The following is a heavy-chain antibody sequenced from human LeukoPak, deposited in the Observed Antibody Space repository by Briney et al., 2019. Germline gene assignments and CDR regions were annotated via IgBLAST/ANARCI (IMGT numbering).Heavy chain of an antibody. D-gene: IGHD3-10*01. J-gene: IGHJ5*02. CDR3: ARGPPPSLWFGELPGSWFDP. CDR2: INPSGGST. CDR1: GYTFTSYY. V-gene: IGHV1-46*01. Sequence: ASVKVSCKASGYTFTSYYMHWVRQAPGQGLEWMGIINPSGGSTSYAQKFQGRVTMTRGTSISTAYMELSRLRSDDTAVYYCARGPPPSLWFGELPGSWFDPWGQGTLVTVSS.